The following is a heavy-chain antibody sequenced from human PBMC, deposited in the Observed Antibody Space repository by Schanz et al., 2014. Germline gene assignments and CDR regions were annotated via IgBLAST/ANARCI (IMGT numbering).Heavy chain of an antibody. J-gene: IGHJ5*02. Sequence: EVHLLESGGGLVQPGGSLRLSCAASGFSFGTYAMSWVRQAPGKGLLWVSSISGTGGDDTYYADSVKGRFTISRDNSKNTLYLQMSSLRADDTAVYYCAKAADWPVTRFDPWGQGTLVTVSS. CDR3: AKAADWPVTRFDP. V-gene: IGHV3-23*01. CDR2: ISGTGGDDT. D-gene: IGHD3-9*01. CDR1: GFSFGTYA.